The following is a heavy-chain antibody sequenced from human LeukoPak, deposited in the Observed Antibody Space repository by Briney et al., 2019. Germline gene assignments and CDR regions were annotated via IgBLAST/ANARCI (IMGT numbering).Heavy chain of an antibody. CDR3: ARGCVGTTCYYYYYYMDV. Sequence: PGGSLRLSCAASGFSFGTFYMTWVRQAPGKGLESVAKINPDGTGEYYVDSVKGRFTISRDNAKNSLYLQMNSLRAEDTAVYYCARGCVGTTCYYYYYYMDVWGKGTTVTVSS. CDR1: GFSFGTFY. CDR2: INPDGTGE. D-gene: IGHD4-17*01. J-gene: IGHJ6*03. V-gene: IGHV3-7*01.